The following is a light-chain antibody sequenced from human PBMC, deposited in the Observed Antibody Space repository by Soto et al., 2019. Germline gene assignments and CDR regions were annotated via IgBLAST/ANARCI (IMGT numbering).Light chain of an antibody. Sequence: EIVITQSPATLSVSPGERAALSCRASQSVSSNLAWYQQKPGQAPRLLIYGASTRANGIPARISGSGSGTEFTLTISSLQSEDFAVYDCQRYNNWPSWTFGQGTKVDIK. J-gene: IGKJ1*01. CDR1: QSVSSN. CDR3: QRYNNWPSWT. V-gene: IGKV3-15*01. CDR2: GAS.